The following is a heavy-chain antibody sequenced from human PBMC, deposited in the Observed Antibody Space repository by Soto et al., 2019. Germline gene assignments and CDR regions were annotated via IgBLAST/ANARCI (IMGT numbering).Heavy chain of an antibody. Sequence: SVKVSCKASGGTFTSYTISWVRQAPGQGLEWMGGITPIFGTANYAQKFQGRVTITADESTGTAYMELSSLRSEDTAVYYCARDLLYYFDFWGQGTLVTVSS. D-gene: IGHD3-3*01. CDR2: ITPIFGTA. CDR3: ARDLLYYFDF. CDR1: GGTFTSYT. J-gene: IGHJ4*02. V-gene: IGHV1-69*13.